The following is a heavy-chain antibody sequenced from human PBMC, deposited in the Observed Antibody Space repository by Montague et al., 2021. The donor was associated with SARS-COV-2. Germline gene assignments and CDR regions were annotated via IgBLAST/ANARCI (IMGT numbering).Heavy chain of an antibody. Sequence: SETLSLTCTVSGDSVSHDFWTWIRQPPGKGLEWIGYVYYSRSSSYNPSLRGRVSIAVDTSKNQFSLRLSTVTAADTAMYYCVRDPAPSGSGTVYDYWGQGTLVTVSS. D-gene: IGHD1-26*01. CDR2: VYYSRSS. CDR3: VRDPAPSGSGTVYDY. V-gene: IGHV4-59*02. CDR1: GDSVSHDF. J-gene: IGHJ4*02.